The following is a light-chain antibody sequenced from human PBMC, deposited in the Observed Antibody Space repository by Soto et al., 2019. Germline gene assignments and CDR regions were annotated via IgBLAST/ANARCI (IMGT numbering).Light chain of an antibody. J-gene: IGKJ2*01. V-gene: IGKV3-11*01. CDR2: DAS. CDR3: QPRNSGYD. Sequence: EIVLTQSPATLSLSPGEGATLSCRASQSVSNYIAWYQQKPGQAPRVLIYDASNRAAGVPARFSGSGSGTDLTSTITSLAHEYLPFYYCQPRNSGYDFSQGTKV. CDR1: QSVSNY.